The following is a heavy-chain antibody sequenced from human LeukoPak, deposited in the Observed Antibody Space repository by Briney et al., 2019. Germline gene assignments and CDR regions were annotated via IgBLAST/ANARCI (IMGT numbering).Heavy chain of an antibody. J-gene: IGHJ4*02. CDR3: AEEPSSGRNPARYFDY. D-gene: IGHD6-19*01. Sequence: PGGSLRLSCAASGFTFSSYSMNWVRQAPGKGLEWVSSISSSSSYIYYADSVKGRFTISRDNSKNTQYLQMNSLRGEDTAVYYCAEEPSSGRNPARYFDYWGQGALVTVSS. CDR2: ISSSSSYI. CDR1: GFTFSSYS. V-gene: IGHV3-21*04.